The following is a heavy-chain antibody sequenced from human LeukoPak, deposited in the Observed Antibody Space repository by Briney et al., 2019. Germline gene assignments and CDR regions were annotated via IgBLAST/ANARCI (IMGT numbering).Heavy chain of an antibody. V-gene: IGHV3-21*01. CDR1: GFTFSNDA. Sequence: PGGSLRLSCAASGFTFSNDAMKWVRRAPGKGLEWVSTITGNSRHIFYADSVKGRFTISRDNAKNSVFLQMTSLRAEDTGIYYCTREFQHWGQGTLVTVFS. J-gene: IGHJ1*01. CDR3: TREFQH. CDR2: ITGNSRHI.